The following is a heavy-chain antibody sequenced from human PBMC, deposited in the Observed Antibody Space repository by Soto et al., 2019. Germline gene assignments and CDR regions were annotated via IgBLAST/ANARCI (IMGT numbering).Heavy chain of an antibody. V-gene: IGHV4-31*03. CDR2: RSHSETT. CDR3: ARGYSRPDWFDP. J-gene: IGHJ5*02. Sequence: QVQLQESGPGLVKPSETLSLTCTVSGGYISSAGSFWSWVRQHPGKGLEWIGFRSHSETTHYNPSLESRVTISIDTSKNQFTPNLGSVTAAATAVYYCARGYSRPDWFDPWGQGTLVIVSS. D-gene: IGHD5-12*01. CDR1: GGYISSAGSF.